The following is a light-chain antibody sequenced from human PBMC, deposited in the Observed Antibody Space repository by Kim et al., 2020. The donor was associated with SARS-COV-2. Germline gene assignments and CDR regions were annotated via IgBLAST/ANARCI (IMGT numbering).Light chain of an antibody. CDR2: AAS. CDR1: QDISSF. J-gene: IGKJ2*03. V-gene: IGKV1-8*01. CDR3: QQYYSYPYS. Sequence: AATGDRVTITCRASQDISSFLAWYQQIPGKAPNLLIYAASSLQSGFPPRFSGSGSGTDFTLTISCLQSEDFATYYCQQYYSYPYSFGQGTKLEI.